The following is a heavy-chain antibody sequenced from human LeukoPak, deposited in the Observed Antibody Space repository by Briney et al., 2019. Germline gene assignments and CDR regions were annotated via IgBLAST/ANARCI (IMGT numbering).Heavy chain of an antibody. CDR1: GGSISSTYYY. D-gene: IGHD6-13*01. V-gene: IGHV4-39*07. CDR3: AREGSSLDAFDI. CDR2: FHYSGSN. J-gene: IGHJ3*02. Sequence: SETLSLTCTVSGGSISSTYYYWGWIRQPPGKGLEWIGNFHYSGSNSYNPSLKSRVTISVDTSKNQFSLKLSSVTAADTAVYYCAREGSSLDAFDIWGQGTMVTVSS.